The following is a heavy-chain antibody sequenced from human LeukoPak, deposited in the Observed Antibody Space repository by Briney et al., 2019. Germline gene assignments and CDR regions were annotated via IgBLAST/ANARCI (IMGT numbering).Heavy chain of an antibody. CDR3: ARVDFWSGYYHDY. D-gene: IGHD3-3*01. V-gene: IGHV4-38-2*02. CDR1: GYSISSGYY. CDR2: IYHSGST. J-gene: IGHJ4*02. Sequence: SSETLSLTCTVSGYSISSGYYWGWIRQPPGKGLEWIGSIYHSGSTYYNPSLKSRVTISVDTSKNQFSLKLSSVTAADTAVYYCARVDFWSGYYHDYWGQGTLVTVSS.